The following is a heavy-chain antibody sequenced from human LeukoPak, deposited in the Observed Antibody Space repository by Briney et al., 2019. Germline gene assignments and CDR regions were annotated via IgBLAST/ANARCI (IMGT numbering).Heavy chain of an antibody. CDR1: GFTFSTFA. CDR3: AKDVRVGVTPYFDY. J-gene: IGHJ4*02. CDR2: MSASDGIT. V-gene: IGHV3-23*01. D-gene: IGHD1-26*01. Sequence: GGSLRLFCAASGFTFSTFAMSWVRQTPGKGLEWVSTMSASDGITHYGDSVQGRFTISRDNSKNTLYLQMSSLTVEDTAIYYCAKDVRVGVTPYFDYWGQGTPVTVSS.